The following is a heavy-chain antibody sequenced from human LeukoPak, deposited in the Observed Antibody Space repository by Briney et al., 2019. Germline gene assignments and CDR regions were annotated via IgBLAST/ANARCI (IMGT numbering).Heavy chain of an antibody. J-gene: IGHJ6*02. CDR2: IKQDGSEK. Sequence: VGSLTLSCAASGCTLSSYWMSWVRQAPGKGLEGVANIKQDGSEKYDVAFVKGRFTISRADAKNSLYLQMNSLRAEDTAVYYCARIGWDYGDYRPYYYYSYGMDVWGQGTTVTVSS. V-gene: IGHV3-7*01. CDR3: ARIGWDYGDYRPYYYYSYGMDV. CDR1: GCTLSSYW. D-gene: IGHD4-17*01.